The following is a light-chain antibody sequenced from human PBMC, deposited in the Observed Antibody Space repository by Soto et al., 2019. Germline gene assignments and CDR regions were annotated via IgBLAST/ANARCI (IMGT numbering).Light chain of an antibody. CDR3: ATWDSNTRV. CDR2: LEGSGSY. Sequence: QSVLTQSSSASASLGSSVKLACTLSSGHSSYIIAWHQQQPGKAPRYLMKLEGSGSYNKGSGVPDRFSGSSSGADRYLTISTLRFEDEADYYCATWDSNTRVFGAGTKLTVL. J-gene: IGLJ2*01. V-gene: IGLV4-60*02. CDR1: SGHSSYI.